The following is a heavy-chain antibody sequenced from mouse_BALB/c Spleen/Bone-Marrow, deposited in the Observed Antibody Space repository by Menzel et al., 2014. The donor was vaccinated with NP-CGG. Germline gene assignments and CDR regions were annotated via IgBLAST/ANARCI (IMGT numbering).Heavy chain of an antibody. CDR1: GSDFSRYW. J-gene: IGHJ3*01. Sequence: EVKLLESGGGLVQPGGSLKLSCAASGSDFSRYWMSWVRQAPGKGLEWIGEINPDSSTINYTPSLKDKFIISRINAQNTLYLQKSKERSEDTSHYSCTRLHYNGYSSYWGQGTLVTVPT. V-gene: IGHV4-1*02. D-gene: IGHD1-2*01. CDR3: TRLHYNGYSSY. CDR2: INPDSSTI.